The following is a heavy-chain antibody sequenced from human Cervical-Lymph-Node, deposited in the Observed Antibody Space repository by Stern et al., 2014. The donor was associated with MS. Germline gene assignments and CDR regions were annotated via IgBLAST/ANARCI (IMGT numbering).Heavy chain of an antibody. J-gene: IGHJ4*02. V-gene: IGHV1-69*01. CDR1: GGTFSTYN. Sequence: QVQLVQSGCEAKKPGSSVKVSCNVSGGTFSTYNISWVRQAPGQGLEWMGAISPTFGTADYAQKFQDRVTIIADESTSEVHMELISLRSEDTGVYYCARLGSGYDSSCLDFWGQGTLVTVSS. D-gene: IGHD5-12*01. CDR2: ISPTFGTA. CDR3: ARLGSGYDSSCLDF.